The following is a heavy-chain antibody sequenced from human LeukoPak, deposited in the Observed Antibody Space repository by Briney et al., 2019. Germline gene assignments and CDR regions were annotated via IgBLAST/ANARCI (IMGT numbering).Heavy chain of an antibody. J-gene: IGHJ4*02. CDR2: IYTSGST. D-gene: IGHD3-22*01. CDR1: GGSISSGSYY. CDR3: ARGYDSSGNFDY. V-gene: IGHV4-61*02. Sequence: SETLSLTCTVSGGSISSGSYYWSWIRQPAGKGLEWIGRIYTSGSTNYNPSLKSRFTISVDTSKNQFSLKLSSVTAADTAVYYCARGYDSSGNFDYWGQGTLVTVSS.